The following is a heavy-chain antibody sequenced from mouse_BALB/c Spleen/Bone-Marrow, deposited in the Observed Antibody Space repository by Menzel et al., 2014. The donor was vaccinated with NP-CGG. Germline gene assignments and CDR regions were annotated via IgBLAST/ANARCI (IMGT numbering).Heavy chain of an antibody. CDR1: GYSITSDYA. J-gene: IGHJ3*01. D-gene: IGHD3-1*01. CDR3: ARGGARATGWFAY. CDR2: ISYSGST. V-gene: IGHV3-2*02. Sequence: EVKLMESGPGLVKPSQSLSLTRTVTGYSITSDYAWNWIRQFPGNKLGWMGYISYSGSTSYNPSPKSRISITRDTSKNQFFLQLNSVTTEDTATYYCARGGARATGWFAYWGQGTLVTVSA.